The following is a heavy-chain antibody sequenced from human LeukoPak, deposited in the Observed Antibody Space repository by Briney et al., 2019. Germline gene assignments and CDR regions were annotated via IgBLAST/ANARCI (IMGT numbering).Heavy chain of an antibody. V-gene: IGHV1-18*01. Sequence: ASVKVSCKASGYTFNHFGISWVRQAPGQGLEWMGWISAYDGNTNYLQKFQGRITLTTDTATSTAYMELRSLRSDDTAVYYCARTALYYDFWSGYYGPFGYWGQGTLVTVSS. D-gene: IGHD3-3*01. CDR1: GYTFNHFG. CDR2: ISAYDGNT. J-gene: IGHJ4*02. CDR3: ARTALYYDFWSGYYGPFGY.